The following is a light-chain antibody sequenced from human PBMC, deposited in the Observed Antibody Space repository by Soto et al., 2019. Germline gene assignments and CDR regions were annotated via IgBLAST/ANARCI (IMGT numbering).Light chain of an antibody. J-gene: IGKJ5*01. V-gene: IGKV3-20*01. CDR2: GAS. CDR3: QQYSTSPIT. Sequence: EIVLTQSPGTLSLSPGERATLSCRASQSVSRNFLGWYQQRPGQRPRLLIYGASSRATGIPDRFSGSGSGTDFPLTISRLEAEDFGVYFCQQYSTSPITFGPGTRLEI. CDR1: QSVSRNF.